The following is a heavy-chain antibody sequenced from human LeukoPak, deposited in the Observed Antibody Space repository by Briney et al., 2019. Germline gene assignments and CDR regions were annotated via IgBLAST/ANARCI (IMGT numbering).Heavy chain of an antibody. CDR3: ARQDYGDYPPFDY. CDR1: GFTFSSYS. J-gene: IGHJ4*02. D-gene: IGHD4-17*01. V-gene: IGHV3-21*01. CDR2: ISSSSSYI. Sequence: GGSLRLSCAASGFTFSSYSMNWVRQAPGKGLEWVSSISSSSSYIYYADSVKGRFTISRDNAKNSLYLQMNSLRAEDTAVYYCARQDYGDYPPFDYWGQGTLVTVSS.